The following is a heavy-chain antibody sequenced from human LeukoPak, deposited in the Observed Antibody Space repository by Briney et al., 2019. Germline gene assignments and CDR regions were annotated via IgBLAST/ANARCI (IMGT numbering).Heavy chain of an antibody. CDR2: IGSDSGTT. D-gene: IGHD5-24*01. J-gene: IGHJ4*02. CDR3: AKVARDGYNLYYFDY. Sequence: PGGSLRLSCAASGFAFSSYDMSWVRQAPGKGLEWVSAIGSDSGTTYADSVKGRFTISRDNSKYTLHLQMNSLRAEDTAIYYCAKVARDGYNLYYFDYRGQGTLVTVSA. CDR1: GFAFSSYD. V-gene: IGHV3-23*01.